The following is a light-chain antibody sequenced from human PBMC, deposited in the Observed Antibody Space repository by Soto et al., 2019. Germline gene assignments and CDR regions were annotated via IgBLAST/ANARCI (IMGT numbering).Light chain of an antibody. J-gene: IGKJ4*01. CDR2: GAS. CDR3: QQRSNWPLT. V-gene: IGKV3-11*01. Sequence: EIVLIQSPATLSLSPGERATLSCRASQSVGSYLAWYQHKPGQAPRLLIYGASNRATGIPDRFSGSGSGTDFTLTINSLEPEDFALYYCQQRSNWPLTFGRGTKVDIK. CDR1: QSVGSY.